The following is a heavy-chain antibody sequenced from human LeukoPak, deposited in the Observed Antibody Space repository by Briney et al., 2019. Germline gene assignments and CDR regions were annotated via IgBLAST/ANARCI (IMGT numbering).Heavy chain of an antibody. CDR2: IYTSGST. J-gene: IGHJ4*02. D-gene: IGHD6-6*01. CDR3: ARARGSSSSGVLFDY. CDR1: GGSISSYY. Sequence: PSETLSLTCTVSGGSISSYYWSWIRQPAGKGLEWIGRIYTSGSTNYNPSLKSRVIMSVDTSKNQFSLKLSSVTAADTAVYYCARARGSSSSGVLFDYWGQGTLVTVSS. V-gene: IGHV4-4*07.